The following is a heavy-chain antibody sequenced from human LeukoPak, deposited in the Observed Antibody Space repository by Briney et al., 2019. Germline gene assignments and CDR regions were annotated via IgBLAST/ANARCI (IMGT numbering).Heavy chain of an antibody. J-gene: IGHJ6*02. Sequence: SETLSLTCTVSGGSISSYYWSWIRQPPGKGLEWIGYIYYSGSTNYNPSLKSRVTISVDTSKNQFSLKLSSVTAADTAVYYCASLAGYYGSGTGYYYGMDVWGQGTTVTVSS. CDR1: GGSISSYY. CDR2: IYYSGST. V-gene: IGHV4-59*01. D-gene: IGHD3-10*01. CDR3: ASLAGYYGSGTGYYYGMDV.